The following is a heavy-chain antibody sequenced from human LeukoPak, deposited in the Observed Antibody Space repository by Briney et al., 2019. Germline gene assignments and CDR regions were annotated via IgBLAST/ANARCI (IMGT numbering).Heavy chain of an antibody. Sequence: GGSLRLSCAASGFTFSSYAMHWVRQAPGKGLEWVAVISYDGSNKYYADSVKGRFTISRDNSKNTLYLQMNSLRAEDTAVYYCAGISSSGYYYAWGQGTLVTVPS. CDR2: ISYDGSNK. CDR1: GFTFSSYA. J-gene: IGHJ5*02. D-gene: IGHD3-22*01. CDR3: AGISSSGYYYA. V-gene: IGHV3-30-3*01.